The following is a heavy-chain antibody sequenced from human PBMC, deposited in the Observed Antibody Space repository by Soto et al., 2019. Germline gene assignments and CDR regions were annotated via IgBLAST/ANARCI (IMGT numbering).Heavy chain of an antibody. CDR3: ARDTAMSSGGSWWVS. CDR2: INPSGGST. CDR1: GYTFTSYY. Sequence: GASVKVSCKASGYTFTSYYMHWVRQAPGQGLEWMGIINPSGGSTSYAQKFQGRGTMTRDTSTSTVYMELSSLRSEDTAVYYCARDTAMSSGGSWWVSWGQGTLVTVSS. J-gene: IGHJ4*02. D-gene: IGHD2-15*01. V-gene: IGHV1-46*03.